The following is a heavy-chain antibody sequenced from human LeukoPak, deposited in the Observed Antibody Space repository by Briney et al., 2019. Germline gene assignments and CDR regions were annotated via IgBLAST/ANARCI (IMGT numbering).Heavy chain of an antibody. CDR3: ARGRPNVLRFLEWLL. J-gene: IGHJ4*02. CDR2: IIPIFGTA. V-gene: IGHV1-69*05. D-gene: IGHD3-3*01. Sequence: SVKVSCNASGGTFSSYAISWVRQAPGQGLEWMGGIIPIFGTANYAQKFQGRVTITTDESTSTAYMELSSLRSEDTAVYYCARGRPNVLRFLEWLLWGQGTLVTVSS. CDR1: GGTFSSYA.